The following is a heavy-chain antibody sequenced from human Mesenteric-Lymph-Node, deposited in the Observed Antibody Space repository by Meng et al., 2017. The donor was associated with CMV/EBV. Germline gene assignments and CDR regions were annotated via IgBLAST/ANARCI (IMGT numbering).Heavy chain of an antibody. CDR3: ARGGGNGMDV. D-gene: IGHD5-12*01. CDR1: GESMNSGGDF. J-gene: IGHJ6*02. V-gene: IGHV4-31*03. CDR2: IYKSGST. Sequence: SETLSLTCTVAGESMNSGGDFWSWIRQHPGKGLEWIGYIYKSGSTYYNPSLKSRVTISVDTSKNQFSLKLSSVTAADTAVYYCARGGGNGMDVWGQGTKVTVSS.